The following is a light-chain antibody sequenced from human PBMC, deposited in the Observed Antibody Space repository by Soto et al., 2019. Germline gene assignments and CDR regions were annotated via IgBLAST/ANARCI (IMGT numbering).Light chain of an antibody. CDR2: GAS. V-gene: IGKV3-20*01. Sequence: EKVLTQSPGSQSMSQGERATLSCRASQSVSSSYLAWYQQKPGQAPRLLIYGASSRATGIPDRFSGSGSGTDFTLTISRLEPEDFAVYYCQQYGSSPLTFGGGTKVDIK. J-gene: IGKJ4*01. CDR1: QSVSSSY. CDR3: QQYGSSPLT.